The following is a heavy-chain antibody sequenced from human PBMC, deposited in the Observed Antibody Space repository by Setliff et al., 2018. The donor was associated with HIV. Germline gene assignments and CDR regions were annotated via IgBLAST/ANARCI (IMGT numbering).Heavy chain of an antibody. J-gene: IGHJ6*02. V-gene: IGHV5-51*01. CDR3: ARCSGSYPYDGMDV. D-gene: IGHD1-26*01. CDR1: GYSFTTYW. CDR2: MYPGTSTT. Sequence: PGESLKISCKASGYSFTTYWIGWVRQMPGKGLEWMGIMYPGTSTTKYSPSFQGQVTISADKSISIAYLQWNSLKASDTAMYYCARCSGSYPYDGMDVWGQGTTVTVSS.